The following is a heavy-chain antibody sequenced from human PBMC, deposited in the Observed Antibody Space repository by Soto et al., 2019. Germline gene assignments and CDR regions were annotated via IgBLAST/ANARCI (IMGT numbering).Heavy chain of an antibody. Sequence: EVQLVESGGDLIQPGGSLRISCAASGFTFSTSWMHWVRHAPGEGLAWVSRINSDGTTINYADSVKGRFTISRDNAKNTLYLQINSLRADVTAVYYCAIAGSYRFDYWCQGTLVTVSS. J-gene: IGHJ4*02. CDR1: GFTFSTSW. CDR3: AIAGSYRFDY. D-gene: IGHD1-26*01. V-gene: IGHV3-74*01. CDR2: INSDGTTI.